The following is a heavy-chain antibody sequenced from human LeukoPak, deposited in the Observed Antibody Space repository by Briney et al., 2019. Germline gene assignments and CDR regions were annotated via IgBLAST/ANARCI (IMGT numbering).Heavy chain of an antibody. V-gene: IGHV4-34*01. CDR1: GGSFSGYY. Sequence: SETLSLTCAVYGGSFSGYYWSWIRQPPGKGLEWIGEINHSGSTNYNLSLKSRVTISVDTSKNQFSLKLSSVAAADTAVYYCARRDLNYFDYWGQGTLVTVSS. CDR2: INHSGST. D-gene: IGHD2-21*02. J-gene: IGHJ4*02. CDR3: ARRDLNYFDY.